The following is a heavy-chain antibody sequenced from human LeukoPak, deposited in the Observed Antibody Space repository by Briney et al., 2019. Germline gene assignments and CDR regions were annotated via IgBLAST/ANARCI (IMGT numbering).Heavy chain of an antibody. J-gene: IGHJ2*01. CDR2: ISWNSGTR. CDR3: AKATGDWYFDL. V-gene: IGHV3-9*01. Sequence: GGSLRLSCAGSGFNFNNYAMHWVRHAPGKGLEWLSGISWNSGTRGYADSVKGRFTISRDNAKNSLYLQMNSLRPDDTAFYYCAKATGDWYFDLWGRGTLVTVSS. D-gene: IGHD7-27*01. CDR1: GFNFNNYA.